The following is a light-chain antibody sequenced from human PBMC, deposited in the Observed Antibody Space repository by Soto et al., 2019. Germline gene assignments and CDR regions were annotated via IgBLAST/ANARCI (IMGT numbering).Light chain of an antibody. J-gene: IGKJ1*01. CDR3: QHYYYWPPWT. CDR1: QSVSRN. CDR2: GVS. Sequence: EIVMTQSPATLSVSPGERVTLFCRASQSVSRNLAWHQQKPGQAPRLLIYGVSTRATGVPARFSGSGSGTEFTLTISSLQPEDFAVYYCQHYYYWPPWTFGQGTKVDTK. V-gene: IGKV3-15*01.